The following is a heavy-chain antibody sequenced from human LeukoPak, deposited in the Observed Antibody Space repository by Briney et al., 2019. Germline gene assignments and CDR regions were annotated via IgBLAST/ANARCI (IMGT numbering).Heavy chain of an antibody. CDR3: ARMVRGVSYMDV. CDR2: IIPIFGTA. V-gene: IGHV1-69*05. J-gene: IGHJ6*03. D-gene: IGHD3-10*01. CDR1: GCTFSSYA. Sequence: GASVKVSCKASGCTFSSYAISWVRQAPGQGLEWMGGIIPIFGTANYAQKLQGRVTMTTDTSTSTAYMELRSLRSDDPAVYYCARMVRGVSYMDVWGKGTTVTISS.